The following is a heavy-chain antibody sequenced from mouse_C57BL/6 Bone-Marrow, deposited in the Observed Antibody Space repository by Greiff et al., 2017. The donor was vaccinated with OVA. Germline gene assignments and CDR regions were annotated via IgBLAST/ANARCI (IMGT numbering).Heavy chain of an antibody. CDR3: TRSPYYGSIVFYCDY. CDR2: IYPGNSDT. D-gene: IGHD1-1*01. CDR1: GYTFTSYW. J-gene: IGHJ2*01. Sequence: VQLKESGTVLARPGASVKMSCKTSGYTFTSYWMHWVKQRPGQGLAWIGAIYPGNSDTSYNQKFKGKAKLTAVTSASTAYMELSSLTNEDSSVYYCTRSPYYGSIVFYCDYWGQGTTLTVSS. V-gene: IGHV1-5*01.